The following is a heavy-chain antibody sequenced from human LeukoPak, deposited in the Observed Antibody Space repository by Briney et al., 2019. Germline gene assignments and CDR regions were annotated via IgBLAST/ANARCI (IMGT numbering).Heavy chain of an antibody. Sequence: GGSLRLSCAASGFTVTSNYMSWVRQAPGKRPEWVSIIYSDGSAYYADSVKGRFTISRDNFQNTLYLQMSSLRAEDTAVYYCARVLVVRSTSDALDMWGQGTRVTVSS. CDR3: ARVLVVRSTSDALDM. J-gene: IGHJ3*02. CDR2: IYSDGSA. V-gene: IGHV3-53*01. D-gene: IGHD2-15*01. CDR1: GFTVTSNY.